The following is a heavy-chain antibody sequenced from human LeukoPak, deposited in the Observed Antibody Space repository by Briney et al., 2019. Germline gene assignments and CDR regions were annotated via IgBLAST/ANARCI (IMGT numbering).Heavy chain of an antibody. D-gene: IGHD3-22*01. J-gene: IGHJ4*02. Sequence: QPGRSLRLSCAASGFTFSSYAMHWVRQAPGKGLEWVAVISYDGSNKYYADSVKGRFTISRDNSKNTLYLQMNSLGAEDTAVYYCARDGEYYYDSIGPGYFDYWGQGTLVTVSS. CDR3: ARDGEYYYDSIGPGYFDY. CDR2: ISYDGSNK. V-gene: IGHV3-30-3*01. CDR1: GFTFSSYA.